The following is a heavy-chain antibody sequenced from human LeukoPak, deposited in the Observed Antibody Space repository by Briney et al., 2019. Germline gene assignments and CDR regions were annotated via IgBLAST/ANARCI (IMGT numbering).Heavy chain of an antibody. V-gene: IGHV1-2*02. CDR2: INPNSGGT. D-gene: IGHD3-22*01. CDR1: GYTFTGYY. J-gene: IGHJ4*02. CDR3: ARAPGKYEISGYATPSFDY. Sequence: ASVKVSCKASGYTFTGYYMHWVRQAPGQGLEWMGWINPNSGGTNYAQKFQGRVTMTRDTSINTAYMEVSRLRSDDTAVYYCARAPGKYEISGYATPSFDYGGRGPLVTVPS.